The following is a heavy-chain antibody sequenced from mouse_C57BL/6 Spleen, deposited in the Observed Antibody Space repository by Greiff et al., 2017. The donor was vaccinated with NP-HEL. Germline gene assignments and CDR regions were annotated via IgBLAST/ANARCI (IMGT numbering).Heavy chain of an antibody. CDR2: IHPNSGST. V-gene: IGHV1-64*01. CDR1: GYTFTSYW. Sequence: QVQLQQSGAELVKPGASVKLSCKASGYTFTSYWMHWVKQRPGQGLEWIGMIHPNSGSTNYNEKFKSKATLTVDKSSSTAYMQLSSLTSEDSAVYYCALPYDYAWFAYWGQGTLVTVSA. CDR3: ALPYDYAWFAY. D-gene: IGHD2-4*01. J-gene: IGHJ3*01.